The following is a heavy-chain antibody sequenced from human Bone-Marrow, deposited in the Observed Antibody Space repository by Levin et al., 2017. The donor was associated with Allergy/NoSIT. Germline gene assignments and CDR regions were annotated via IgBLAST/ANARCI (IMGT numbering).Heavy chain of an antibody. CDR1: GGSISIGTNY. D-gene: IGHD3-9*01. J-gene: IGHJ4*02. V-gene: IGHV4-39*01. CDR3: ARHAYDMLTGYWD. Sequence: SQTLSLTCSISGGSISIGTNYWAWIRQPPGKGLEWIGTINSHGNTFYNPSLKSRVTISVDTSKSEFSLRVTSVTAADTAAFYCARHAYDMLTGYWDWGQGTLVTVSS. CDR2: INSHGNT.